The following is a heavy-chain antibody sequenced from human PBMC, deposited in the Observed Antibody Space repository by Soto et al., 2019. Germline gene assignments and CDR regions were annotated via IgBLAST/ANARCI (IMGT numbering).Heavy chain of an antibody. V-gene: IGHV4-59*11. J-gene: IGHJ4*02. Sequence: ASEILSLTCTVSGFSISAQSWSWIRQPPGRGPEWIGYVYRGGTTAYNPSLESRVTISLDTSKNTLYLQMNSLRVEDTAVNYCAGRFTGERYFDSWGQGTLVTVSS. CDR1: GFSISAQS. CDR2: VYRGGTT. D-gene: IGHD3-16*01. CDR3: AGRFTGERYFDS.